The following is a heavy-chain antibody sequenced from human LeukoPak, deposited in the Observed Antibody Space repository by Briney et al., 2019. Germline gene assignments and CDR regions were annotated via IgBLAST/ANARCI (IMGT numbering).Heavy chain of an antibody. CDR2: IYYSGST. D-gene: IGHD4-17*01. CDR3: ARAPYGTLFDY. V-gene: IGHV4-59*12. J-gene: IGHJ4*02. CDR1: GGSISSYY. Sequence: SETLSLTCTVSGGSISSYYWSWIRQPPGKGLEWIGSIYYSGSTYYNPSLKSRVTISVDTSKNQFSLKLSSVTAADTAVYYCARAPYGTLFDYWGQGTLVTVSS.